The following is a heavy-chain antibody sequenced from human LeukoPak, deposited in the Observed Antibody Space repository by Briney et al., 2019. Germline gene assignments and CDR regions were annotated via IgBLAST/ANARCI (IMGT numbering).Heavy chain of an antibody. J-gene: IGHJ4*02. D-gene: IGHD2-2*01. CDR3: AKGLLADCGSTSCYRGFHY. CDR1: GFTFSNYG. CDR2: VRYDGSNT. V-gene: IGHV3-30*02. Sequence: PGGSLRLSCAASGFTFSNYGMHWVRQAPGKGLEWVSFVRYDGSNTYYADSVKGRFTISRDNSKNTLYLQMNSLRAEDTAVYYCAKGLLADCGSTSCYRGFHYWGQGTVVTVSS.